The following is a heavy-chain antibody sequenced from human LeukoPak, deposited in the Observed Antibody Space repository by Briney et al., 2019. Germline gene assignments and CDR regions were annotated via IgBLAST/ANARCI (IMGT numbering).Heavy chain of an antibody. Sequence: GGSLRLSCAASGFTFSSYSMNWVRQAPGKGLEWVAVIWYDGSKKYYADSVKGRFTISRDNSKNTLYLQMNSLRAEDSAVYYCARDLSGVDYWGQGTLVTVSS. D-gene: IGHD7-27*01. CDR3: ARDLSGVDY. V-gene: IGHV3-33*08. CDR1: GFTFSSYS. J-gene: IGHJ4*02. CDR2: IWYDGSKK.